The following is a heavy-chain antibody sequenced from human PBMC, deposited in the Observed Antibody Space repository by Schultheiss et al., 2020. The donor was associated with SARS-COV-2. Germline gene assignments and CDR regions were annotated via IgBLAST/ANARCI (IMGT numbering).Heavy chain of an antibody. J-gene: IGHJ5*02. V-gene: IGHV4-39*07. CDR3: ARDGIGDSSGGRGWFDP. D-gene: IGHD6-19*01. CDR1: GGSISSGGYY. Sequence: SETLSLTCTVSGGSISSGGYYWSWIRQPPGKGLEWIGSIYYSGSTNYNPSLKSRVTISVDTSKNQFSLKLSSVTAADTAVYYCARDGIGDSSGGRGWFDPWGQGTLVTVSS. CDR2: IYYSGST.